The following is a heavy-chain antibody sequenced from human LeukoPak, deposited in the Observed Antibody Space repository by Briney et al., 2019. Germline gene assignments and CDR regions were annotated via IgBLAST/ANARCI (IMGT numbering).Heavy chain of an antibody. D-gene: IGHD3-10*01. V-gene: IGHV3-23*01. CDR1: GFTFSSYG. J-gene: IGHJ4*02. CDR3: ARGLAGDGITMVRAWGAFDY. CDR2: ISGSGGST. Sequence: GGSLRLSCAASGFTFSSYGMSWVRQAPGKGLEWVSAISGSGGSTYYADSVKGRFTISRDNSKNTLYLQMNSLRAEDTAVYYCARGLAGDGITMVRAWGAFDYWGQGTLVTVSS.